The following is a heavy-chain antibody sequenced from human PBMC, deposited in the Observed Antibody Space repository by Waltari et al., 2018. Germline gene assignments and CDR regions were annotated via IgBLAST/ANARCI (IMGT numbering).Heavy chain of an antibody. J-gene: IGHJ4*02. D-gene: IGHD2-2*01. V-gene: IGHV3-9*01. CDR1: GFTFDDYA. CDR3: TREDQGQPGGY. CDR2: LSWNSGSI. Sequence: ELLLVKSGGGLVQPGRSLRLSCAASGFTFDDYAMHWVRQVPGKGLELVSGLSWNSGSIGYADSVKGLFTISRDNAKNTLNLQMNSLRAEDTAVYYCTREDQGQPGGYWGQGTLVTVSS.